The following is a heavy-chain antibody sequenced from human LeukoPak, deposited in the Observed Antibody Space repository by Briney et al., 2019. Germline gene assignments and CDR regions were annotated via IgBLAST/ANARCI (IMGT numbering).Heavy chain of an antibody. Sequence: GGSLRLSCVASGFTFSTYAMSWVRQAPGKGLEWVSAISDSGGSTYYADSVKGRLTISRDDSKNTLYLQMNSLRAEDTAVYYCAKDRERVVDYWGQGTLVTVSS. CDR1: GFTFSTYA. CDR2: ISDSGGST. CDR3: AKDRERVVDY. V-gene: IGHV3-23*01. J-gene: IGHJ4*02. D-gene: IGHD1-1*01.